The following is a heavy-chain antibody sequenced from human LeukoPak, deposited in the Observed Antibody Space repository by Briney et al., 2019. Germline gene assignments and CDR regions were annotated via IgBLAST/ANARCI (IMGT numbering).Heavy chain of an antibody. CDR2: IKKDVDEK. J-gene: IGHJ4*02. CDR1: GFTFSSHW. V-gene: IGHV3-7*01. Sequence: GGSLRLSCAASGFTFSSHWMTWIRQAPGKGLEWVASIKKDVDEKYYVDSVKGRFTISRDNSKNTLYLQMNSLRAEDTAVYYCAKESFLNYDFWSGYSLFDYWGQGTLVTVSS. CDR3: AKESFLNYDFWSGYSLFDY. D-gene: IGHD3-3*01.